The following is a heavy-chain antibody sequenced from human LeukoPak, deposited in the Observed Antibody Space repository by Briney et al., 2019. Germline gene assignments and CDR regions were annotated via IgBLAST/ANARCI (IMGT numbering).Heavy chain of an antibody. CDR2: INHSGST. CDR1: GGSFSGYY. V-gene: IGHV4-34*01. J-gene: IGHJ4*02. CDR3: ASSDYGDEKPVSGY. D-gene: IGHD4-17*01. Sequence: SETLSLTCAVYGGSFSGYYWSWIRQPPGKGLEWIGEINHSGSTNYNPTLKSRVTISVDTSKNQFSLKLSSVTAADTAVYYCASSDYGDEKPVSGYWGQGTLVTVSS.